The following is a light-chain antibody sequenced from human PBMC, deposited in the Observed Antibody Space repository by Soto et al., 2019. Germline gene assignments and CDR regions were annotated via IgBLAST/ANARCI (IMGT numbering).Light chain of an antibody. Sequence: EIVLTHSPATLSFSPGERATLSCRASQSVSSYLAWYQQKPGQAPRLLIYDASNRATGTPARFSGSGSGTDFTLTISSLEPEDFAVYYCQQRSNWPFTFGGGTKVEIK. V-gene: IGKV3-11*01. CDR2: DAS. CDR3: QQRSNWPFT. J-gene: IGKJ4*01. CDR1: QSVSSY.